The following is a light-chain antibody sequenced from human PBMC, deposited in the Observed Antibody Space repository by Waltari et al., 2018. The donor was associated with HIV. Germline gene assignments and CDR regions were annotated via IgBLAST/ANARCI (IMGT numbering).Light chain of an antibody. Sequence: QSALTLPSQVPGSPGQPVPISCNGTTSAGWWYNYLSWYQQRPGKAPKLMLYDGTKRPSGVPDRFSGSKSGNTASLTISVLQAEDEADYFCCSYAGGYTLVFGGGTKLTVL. CDR1: TSAGWWYNY. J-gene: IGLJ3*02. CDR3: CSYAGGYTLV. V-gene: IGLV2-11*02. CDR2: DGT.